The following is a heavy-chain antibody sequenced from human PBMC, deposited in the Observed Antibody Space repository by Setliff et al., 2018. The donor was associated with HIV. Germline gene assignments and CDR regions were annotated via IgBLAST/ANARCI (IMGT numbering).Heavy chain of an antibody. Sequence: SETLSLTCTVSGGSISSGNYYWSWIRQPAGKGLEWIGYIYTSGSTNYNPSLKSRVTISINTSKNQFSLKLSSVTAADTAVYYCARDRDIVVVPASPQGYYYYMDVWGKGTTVTVSS. J-gene: IGHJ6*03. CDR2: IYTSGST. CDR1: GGSISSGNYY. V-gene: IGHV4-61*09. D-gene: IGHD2-2*01. CDR3: ARDRDIVVVPASPQGYYYYMDV.